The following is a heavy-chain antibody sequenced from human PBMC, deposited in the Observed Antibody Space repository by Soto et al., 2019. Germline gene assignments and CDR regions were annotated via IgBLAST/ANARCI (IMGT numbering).Heavy chain of an antibody. V-gene: IGHV1-69*02. CDR1: GGTFSSYT. J-gene: IGHJ4*02. D-gene: IGHD3-22*01. Sequence: QVHLVQSGAEVKKPGSSVKVSCKASGGTFSSYTISWVRQAPGQGLEWMGRIIPILGIANYAQKFQGRVTITADKSTSTAYMELSSLRSEDTAVYYCARAVYYYDSSGYSTPDWGQGTLVTVSS. CDR3: ARAVYYYDSSGYSTPD. CDR2: IIPILGIA.